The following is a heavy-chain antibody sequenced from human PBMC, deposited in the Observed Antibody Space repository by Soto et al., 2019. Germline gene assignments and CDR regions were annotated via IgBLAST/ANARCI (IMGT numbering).Heavy chain of an antibody. CDR2: ISGSGGST. CDR3: ASLRSTMIVVPYYYGMDV. CDR1: GFTFSSYA. Sequence: PGGSLRLSCAASGFTFSSYAMSWVRQAPGKGLEWVSAISGSGGSTYYADSVKGRFTISRDNSKNTLYLQMNSLRAEDTAVYYCASLRSTMIVVPYYYGMDVWGQGTTVTVSS. D-gene: IGHD3-22*01. V-gene: IGHV3-23*01. J-gene: IGHJ6*02.